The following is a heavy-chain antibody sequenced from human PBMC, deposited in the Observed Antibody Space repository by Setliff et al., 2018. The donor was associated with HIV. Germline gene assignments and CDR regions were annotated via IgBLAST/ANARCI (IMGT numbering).Heavy chain of an antibody. D-gene: IGHD1-1*01. Sequence: PSETLSLTCAMYGDSFGDFYWNWIRQAPGKGLEWIVELNDRGHINYNPSLKSRVTISQDTSKRQFSLNLNSVTAADTAVYYCSNWNTTVDADSWGQGTLVTVSS. CDR1: GDSFGDFY. J-gene: IGHJ4*02. CDR3: SNWNTTVDADS. V-gene: IGHV4-34*01. CDR2: LNDRGHI.